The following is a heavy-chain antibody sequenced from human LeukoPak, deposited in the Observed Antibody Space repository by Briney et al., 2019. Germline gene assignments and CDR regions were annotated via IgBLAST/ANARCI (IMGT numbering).Heavy chain of an antibody. D-gene: IGHD4-11*01. J-gene: IGHJ4*02. CDR3: TKHYSNYVYYFDY. CDR1: GFTFGDYA. Sequence: PGGSLRLSCTASGFTFGDYAMSWVRQAPGKGLEWVGFIRSKAYGGTTEYAASVEGRFTISRDDSKSIAYLQMNSLKTEDTAVYYCTKHYSNYVYYFDYWGQGTLVTVSS. CDR2: IRSKAYGGTT. V-gene: IGHV3-49*04.